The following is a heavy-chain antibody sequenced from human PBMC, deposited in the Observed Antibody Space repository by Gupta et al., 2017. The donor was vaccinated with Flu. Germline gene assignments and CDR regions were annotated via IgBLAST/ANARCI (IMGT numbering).Heavy chain of an antibody. CDR3: ATREN. Sequence: QVQLQQWRAGLLKPSETLSLTCAVSGGSFNVYYWSWIRQPPGKGLEWIGEINHSGSTNYNPSLKSRVTISIGTSKNHFSRKLSSVTAADTAVYYCATRENWGQGTLVTGSS. J-gene: IGHJ4*01. D-gene: IGHD1-26*01. CDR1: GGSFNVYY. CDR2: INHSGST. V-gene: IGHV4-34*01.